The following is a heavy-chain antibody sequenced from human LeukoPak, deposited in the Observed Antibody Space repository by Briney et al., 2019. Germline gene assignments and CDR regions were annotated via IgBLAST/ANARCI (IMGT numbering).Heavy chain of an antibody. J-gene: IGHJ1*01. V-gene: IGHV1-69*06. CDR1: GGTFSSYA. D-gene: IGHD3-10*01. CDR2: IIPIFGTA. Sequence: ASVKVSCKASGGTFSSYAISWVRQAPGQGLEWMGGIIPIFGTANYAQKFQGRVTITADKSTSTAYMELSSLRSEDTAVYYCARGPRPSMVRGELFSEDWGQGTLVTVSS. CDR3: ARGPRPSMVRGELFSED.